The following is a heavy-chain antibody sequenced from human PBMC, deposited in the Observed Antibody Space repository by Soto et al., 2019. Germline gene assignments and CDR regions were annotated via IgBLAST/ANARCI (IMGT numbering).Heavy chain of an antibody. J-gene: IGHJ4*02. CDR3: TADRF. CDR2: IKSKTDGGTT. Sequence: GGALRLSWAASGFIFKNSWMNWVRQAPGKGLEWVGRIKSKTDGGTTDYAAPVKGRFTISRDDSKNTLYLQMNSLEVDDTAVYYCTADRFWGQGTLVSVSS. CDR1: GFIFKNSW. V-gene: IGHV3-15*07.